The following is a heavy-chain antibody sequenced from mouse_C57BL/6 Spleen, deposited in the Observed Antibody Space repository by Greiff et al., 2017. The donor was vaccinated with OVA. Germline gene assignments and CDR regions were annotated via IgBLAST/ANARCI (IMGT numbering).Heavy chain of an antibody. J-gene: IGHJ3*01. V-gene: IGHV1-81*01. CDR3: ARDGSSPPGFAY. CDR2: IYPRSGNT. D-gene: IGHD1-1*01. CDR1: GYTFTSYG. Sequence: VQLQQSGAELARPGASVKLSCKASGYTFTSYGISWVKQRTGQGLEWIGEIYPRSGNTYYNEKFKGKATLTADKSSSTAYMELRSLTSEDSAVYFCARDGSSPPGFAYWGQGTLVTVSA.